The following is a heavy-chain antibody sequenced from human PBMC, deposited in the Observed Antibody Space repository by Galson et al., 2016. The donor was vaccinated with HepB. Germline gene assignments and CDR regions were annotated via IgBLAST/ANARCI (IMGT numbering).Heavy chain of an antibody. Sequence: SLRLSCAASGFTFSSHWIHWLRHGPGTGLVWVSRINGDGSITTYADSLKGRFTISRDNAKNSLYLQMHSLGAEDTAVYYCARGSSGVSWYFELWGRGTLVTVSS. CDR1: GFTFSSHW. D-gene: IGHD3-10*01. CDR3: ARGSSGVSWYFEL. V-gene: IGHV3-74*01. CDR2: INGDGSIT. J-gene: IGHJ2*01.